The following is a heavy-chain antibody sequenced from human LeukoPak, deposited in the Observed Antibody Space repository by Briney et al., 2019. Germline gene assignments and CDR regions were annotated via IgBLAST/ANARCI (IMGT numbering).Heavy chain of an antibody. Sequence: GGSLRLSCAASGFTFSTNAMTWVRQAPGKGLDWVSTISISGAGTYYADSVKGRFTISRDNSKNTLYLQMNSLRAEDTAVYYCAKGFSVPDNWGQGTLVTVSP. CDR3: AKGFSVPDN. J-gene: IGHJ4*02. V-gene: IGHV3-23*01. CDR2: ISISGAGT. CDR1: GFTFSTNA. D-gene: IGHD3-10*01.